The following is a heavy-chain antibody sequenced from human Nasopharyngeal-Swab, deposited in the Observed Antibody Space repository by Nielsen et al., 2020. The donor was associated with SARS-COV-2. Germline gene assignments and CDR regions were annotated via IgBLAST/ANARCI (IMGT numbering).Heavy chain of an antibody. D-gene: IGHD4-17*01. J-gene: IGHJ6*02. CDR3: TTYYGDSHSYFYYHAMDV. Sequence: GGSLRLSCAASGLTFRNAWMNWVRQVPGRGLEWVGHIKSKTDGGATDYAAPVKGRFSISRDDSKNTIYVQMNSLKTEDTAVYYCTTYYGDSHSYFYYHAMDVWGQGTTVTVSS. CDR2: IKSKTDGGAT. V-gene: IGHV3-15*01. CDR1: GLTFRNAW.